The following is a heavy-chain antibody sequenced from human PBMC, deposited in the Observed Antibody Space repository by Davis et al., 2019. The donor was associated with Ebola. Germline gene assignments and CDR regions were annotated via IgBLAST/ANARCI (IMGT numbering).Heavy chain of an antibody. V-gene: IGHV1-18*01. CDR2: ISAYNGNT. CDR3: ARGVEYSGYGGFRFDP. CDR1: GYTLNSYG. D-gene: IGHD5-12*01. Sequence: ASVKVSCKTSGYTLNSYGITWVRQAPGQGLEWMGWISAYNGNTNYAQKLQGRVTMTTDTSTSTAYMELRSLRSDDTAVYYCARGVEYSGYGGFRFDPWGQGTLVTVSS. J-gene: IGHJ5*02.